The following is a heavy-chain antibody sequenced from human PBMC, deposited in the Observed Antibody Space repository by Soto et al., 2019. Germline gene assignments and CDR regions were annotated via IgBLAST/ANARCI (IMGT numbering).Heavy chain of an antibody. V-gene: IGHV3-23*01. CDR3: AKFSAASVFDISSAPDY. CDR1: GFSFSTYA. J-gene: IGHJ4*02. Sequence: PGGSLRLSCAASGFSFSTYAMAWVRQAPGKGLEWVSNISGNGGKKAYAESVKGRFTISRDNAQNALYLYMNSLRVEDTAIYYCAKFSAASVFDISSAPDYWGKGTRVTVS. CDR2: ISGNGGKK. D-gene: IGHD3-9*01.